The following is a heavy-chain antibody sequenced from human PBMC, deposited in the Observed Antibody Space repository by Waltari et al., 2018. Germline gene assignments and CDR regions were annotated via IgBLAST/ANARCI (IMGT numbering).Heavy chain of an antibody. CDR3: ARDLRFLEWLSYNWFDP. D-gene: IGHD3-3*01. V-gene: IGHV4-34*01. CDR1: GGSFSGYS. J-gene: IGHJ5*02. CDR2: INHRGST. Sequence: QVQLQQWGAGLLKPSETLSLTCAVYGGSFSGYSWSWIRQPPGNGLEWSGEINHRGSTNYNPSLKSRVTISVDTAKNQFSLKLSSVTATDTAVYYCARDLRFLEWLSYNWFDPWGQGTLVTVSS.